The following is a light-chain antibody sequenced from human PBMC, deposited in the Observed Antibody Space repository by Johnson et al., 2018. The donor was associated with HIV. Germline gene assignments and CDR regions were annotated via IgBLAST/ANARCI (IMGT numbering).Light chain of an antibody. Sequence: QSVLTQPPSVSAAPGQKVTISCSGSSSNIGNKYVSWYQQLPGTAPKLLIYENNKRPSGIPDRFSGSKSGTSATLGITGLQTGDEADYYCGTWDTSLSAGGVFGTGTNVTVL. CDR3: GTWDTSLSAGGV. CDR2: ENN. V-gene: IGLV1-51*02. CDR1: SSNIGNKY. J-gene: IGLJ1*01.